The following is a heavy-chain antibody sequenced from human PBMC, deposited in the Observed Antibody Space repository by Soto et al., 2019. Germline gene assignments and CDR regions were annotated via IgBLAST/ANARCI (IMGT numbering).Heavy chain of an antibody. CDR2: MSNDGSEK. J-gene: IGHJ4*02. D-gene: IGHD1-26*01. V-gene: IGHV3-30*14. CDR3: VGGEGPGSFLVDY. Sequence: QMQLVESGGGVVQPGKSLRLSCAASGFSFANHAVHWVRQAPGKGLEWVAFMSNDGSEKYYANSVRGRLTISRDNSKNTVYLQINSLGREDTAVYYCVGGEGPGSFLVDYWGQGTLVTVSS. CDR1: GFSFANHA.